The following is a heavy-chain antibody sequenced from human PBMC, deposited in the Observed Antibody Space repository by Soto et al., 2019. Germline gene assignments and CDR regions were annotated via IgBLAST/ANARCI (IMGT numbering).Heavy chain of an antibody. D-gene: IGHD2-2*01. CDR2: FDPEDGET. CDR3: EKDGYSTRKYFDY. Sequence: ASVKVSCKVSGYTLTELSMHWVRQAPGKGLEWMGGFDPEDGETIYAQKFQGRVTMTEDTSTDTAYMELSSLRSEDTAVYYCEKDGYSTRKYFDYWGQGTLVTVSS. J-gene: IGHJ4*02. CDR1: GYTLTELS. V-gene: IGHV1-24*01.